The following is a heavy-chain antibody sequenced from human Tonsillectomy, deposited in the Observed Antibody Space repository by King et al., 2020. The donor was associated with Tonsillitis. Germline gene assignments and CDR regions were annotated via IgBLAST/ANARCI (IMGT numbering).Heavy chain of an antibody. J-gene: IGHJ4*02. CDR2: IKSKTDGGTT. V-gene: IGHV3-15*01. CDR1: GFTFSNAW. CDR3: TTGPGGKSLEFDY. D-gene: IGHD4-23*01. Sequence: VQLVESGGGLVKPGGSLRLSCAASGFTFSNAWMSWVRQPPGKGLEWVGRIKSKTDGGTTDYAAPVKGRFTISRDDSKNTLYLQMNSLKTEDTAVYYCTTGPGGKSLEFDYWGQGTLVTVSS.